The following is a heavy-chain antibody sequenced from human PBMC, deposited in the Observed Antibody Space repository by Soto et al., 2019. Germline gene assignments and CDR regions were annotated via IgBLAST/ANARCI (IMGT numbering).Heavy chain of an antibody. CDR2: INPNSGGT. Sequence: QVQLVQSGAAVKKPGASLKVSCKASGYTFTGYYMYWVRQAPGQGLEWMGWINPNSGGTNYAQKFQGRVTMTRDTSITTVYMELNNLRPDDTAVYYCGRGRSGEVVVFYWGQGTLVTVSS. D-gene: IGHD3-16*01. J-gene: IGHJ4*02. V-gene: IGHV1-2*02. CDR1: GYTFTGYY. CDR3: GRGRSGEVVVFY.